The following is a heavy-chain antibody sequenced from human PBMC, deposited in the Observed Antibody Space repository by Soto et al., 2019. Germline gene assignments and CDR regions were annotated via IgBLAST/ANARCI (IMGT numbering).Heavy chain of an antibody. CDR1: GFTVSSNY. CDR2: IYSGGST. J-gene: IGHJ6*02. D-gene: IGHD5-12*01. V-gene: IGHV3-53*05. CDR3: AKDIVAKNYGMDV. Sequence: PGGSLRLSCAASGFTVSSNYMSWVRQAPGKGLEWVSVIYSGGSTYYADSVKGRFTISRDNSKNTLYFQMNSLRAEDTAVYYCAKDIVAKNYGMDVWGQGTTVTSP.